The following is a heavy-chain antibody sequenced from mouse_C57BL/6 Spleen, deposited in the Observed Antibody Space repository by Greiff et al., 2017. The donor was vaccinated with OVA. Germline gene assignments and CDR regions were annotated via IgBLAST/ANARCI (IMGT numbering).Heavy chain of an antibody. Sequence: ELKVVESGGGLVKPGGSLKLSCAASGFTFSDYGMHWVRQAPEKGLEWVAYISSGSSTIYYADTVKGRFTISRDNAKNTLFLQMTSLRSEDTAMYYCATNWEFAYWGQGTLVTVSA. J-gene: IGHJ3*01. D-gene: IGHD4-1*01. CDR1: GFTFSDYG. CDR2: ISSGSSTI. V-gene: IGHV5-17*01. CDR3: ATNWEFAY.